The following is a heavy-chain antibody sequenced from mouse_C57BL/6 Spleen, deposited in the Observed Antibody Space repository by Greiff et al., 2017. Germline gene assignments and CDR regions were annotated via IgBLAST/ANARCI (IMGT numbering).Heavy chain of an antibody. Sequence: DVKLVESGGGLVKPGGSLKLSCAASGFTFSDYGMHWVRQAPEKGLEWVAYISSGSSTIYYADTVKGRFTISRDNAKNTLFLQMTSLRSEDTAMYYCARRVGYYFDYWGQGTTLTVSS. CDR3: ARRVGYYFDY. CDR1: GFTFSDYG. CDR2: ISSGSSTI. J-gene: IGHJ2*01. D-gene: IGHD3-1*01. V-gene: IGHV5-17*01.